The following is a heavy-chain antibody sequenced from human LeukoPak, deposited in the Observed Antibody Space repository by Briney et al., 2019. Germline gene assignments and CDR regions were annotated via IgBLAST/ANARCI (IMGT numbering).Heavy chain of an antibody. CDR2: ISHSGST. Sequence: SETLSLTCAVFGGSFSNYYLHWIRQPPGKGLEWIGEISHSGSTKYNPTLKSRVTISGDSSKNQFSLNLSSVTDTAVYYCVIFIMGTTTTDYWAREPWSPSPQ. CDR1: GGSFSNYY. J-gene: IGHJ4*02. D-gene: IGHD1-26*01. CDR3: VIFIMGTTTTDY. V-gene: IGHV4-34*01.